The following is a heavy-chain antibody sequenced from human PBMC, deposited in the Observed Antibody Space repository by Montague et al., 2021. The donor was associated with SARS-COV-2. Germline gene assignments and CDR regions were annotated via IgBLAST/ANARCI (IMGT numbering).Heavy chain of an antibody. J-gene: IGHJ5*02. Sequence: SETLSLTCAVYGGSFSGYYWAWIRQSPGKGLEWIAEINDSGSTNYNFNPSLRSRVTISVDTSKSQFSLKMTSVTTADRAVYFCARDLSRAFCEGSSCYSENWFDPWGKGTLVTVSS. V-gene: IGHV4-34*01. CDR1: GGSFSGYY. CDR3: ARDLSRAFCEGSSCYSENWFDP. CDR2: INDSGST. D-gene: IGHD2-21*01.